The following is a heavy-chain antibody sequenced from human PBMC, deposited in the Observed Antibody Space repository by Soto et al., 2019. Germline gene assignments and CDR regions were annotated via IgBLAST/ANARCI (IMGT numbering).Heavy chain of an antibody. CDR3: AKAGGYYYDSSGYSFDY. Sequence: QVQLVESGGGVVQPGRSLRLSCAASGFTFSSYGMHWVRQAPGKGLEWVAVISYDGSNKYYADSVKGRFTISRDNSQNTLYLQMNSLRAEDTAVYYCAKAGGYYYDSSGYSFDYWGQGTLVTVSS. J-gene: IGHJ4*02. CDR2: ISYDGSNK. D-gene: IGHD3-22*01. CDR1: GFTFSSYG. V-gene: IGHV3-30*18.